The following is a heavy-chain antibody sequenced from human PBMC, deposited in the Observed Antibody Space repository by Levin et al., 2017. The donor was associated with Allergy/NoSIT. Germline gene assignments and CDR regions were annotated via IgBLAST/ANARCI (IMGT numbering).Heavy chain of an antibody. D-gene: IGHD6-13*01. Sequence: GESLKISCAASGFTFSSYAMSWVRQAPGKGLEWVSAISGSGGSTYYPDSVKGRFIISRDNSKNTLYLQMNSLRAEDTAVYYCAKQQLVNWYFDLWGRGTLVTVSS. J-gene: IGHJ2*01. CDR2: ISGSGGST. CDR1: GFTFSSYA. CDR3: AKQQLVNWYFDL. V-gene: IGHV3-23*01.